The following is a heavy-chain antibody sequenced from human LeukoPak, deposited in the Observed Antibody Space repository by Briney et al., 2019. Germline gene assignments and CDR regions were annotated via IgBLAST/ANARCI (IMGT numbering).Heavy chain of an antibody. V-gene: IGHV3-9*01. Sequence: GGSLRLSCAASGFTFDEYAMHWVRQAPGKGLEWVSGISYSSGSIGYVDSVKGRFTISRDNAKNSLYLQMNSLRAEDTAVYYCARPRIAVAAYDAFDIWGQGTMVTVSS. CDR1: GFTFDEYA. D-gene: IGHD6-19*01. CDR2: ISYSSGSI. CDR3: ARPRIAVAAYDAFDI. J-gene: IGHJ3*02.